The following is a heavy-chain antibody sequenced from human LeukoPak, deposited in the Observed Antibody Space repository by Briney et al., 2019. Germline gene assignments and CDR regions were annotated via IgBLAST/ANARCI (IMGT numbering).Heavy chain of an antibody. CDR2: IFPRDSDT. V-gene: IGHV5-51*01. D-gene: IGHD1-26*01. Sequence: GESLKISCQGSGYNFTYWIGWVRQKPGKGLEWMGIIFPRDSDTIYSPSFQGQVTISVDKSINTAYLQWSSLQASDTAMYYCGMSGDRVPLQDDVFDVWGQGTMVTVST. CDR1: GYNFTYW. J-gene: IGHJ3*01. CDR3: GMSGDRVPLQDDVFDV.